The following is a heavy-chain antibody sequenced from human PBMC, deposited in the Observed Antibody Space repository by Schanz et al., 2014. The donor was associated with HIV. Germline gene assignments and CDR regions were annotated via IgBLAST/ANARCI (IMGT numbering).Heavy chain of an antibody. Sequence: EVQLLESGGGLAQPGGSLRLSCAASGFTFSSYAMSWVRQAPGKGLEWVSVISGSGGSTYYADSVKGRFTISRDNSKNTLYLHMNSLRAEDTAVYYCARVLTLYNTSPLFYWGQGTLVTVSS. V-gene: IGHV3-23*01. CDR3: ARVLTLYNTSPLFY. CDR1: GFTFSSYA. CDR2: ISGSGGST. D-gene: IGHD1-20*01. J-gene: IGHJ4*02.